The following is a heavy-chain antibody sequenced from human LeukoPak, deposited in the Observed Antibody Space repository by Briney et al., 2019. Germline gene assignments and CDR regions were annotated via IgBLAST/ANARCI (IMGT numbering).Heavy chain of an antibody. CDR2: INPSGGST. CDR3: ARSGDLNYGSGSYSIDY. V-gene: IGHV1-46*01. Sequence: ASVTVSCKASGYTFTNYYMHWVRQAPGQGLEWMGIINPSGGSTSYAQKFQGRVTMTRDTSTSTVYVELSSLRSEDMAVYYCARSGDLNYGSGSYSIDYWGQGTLVTVSS. D-gene: IGHD3-10*01. CDR1: GYTFTNYY. J-gene: IGHJ4*02.